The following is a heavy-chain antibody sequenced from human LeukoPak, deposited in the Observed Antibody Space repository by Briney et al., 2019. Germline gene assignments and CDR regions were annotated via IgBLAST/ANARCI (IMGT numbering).Heavy chain of an antibody. CDR2: ITKSDDNT. J-gene: IGHJ4*02. V-gene: IGHV3-23*01. CDR3: AKGHITGWYNYFDC. CDR1: GFTFSNYA. Sequence: GGSLRLSCAASGFTFSNYAMSWVRQAPGKGLELVSLITKSDDNTFYSDSVKGRFTISRDNSKNTLYLQMNSLRGEDTAIYYCAKGHITGWYNYFDCWGQGTLVTVSS. D-gene: IGHD6-19*01.